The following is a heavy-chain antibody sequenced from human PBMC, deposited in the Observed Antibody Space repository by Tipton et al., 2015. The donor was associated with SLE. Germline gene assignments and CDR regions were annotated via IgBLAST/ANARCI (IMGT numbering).Heavy chain of an antibody. CDR3: ARDWAGGLHLGKLSSYFDY. D-gene: IGHD3-16*02. J-gene: IGHJ4*02. CDR1: GFTFSTYG. Sequence: RSLRLSCAASGFTFSTYGVHWVRQAPGKGLEWVAVTSYDGSNKYYAESVKGRFAISRDNSKSTVYLHMNSLRVEDTAVYHCARDWAGGLHLGKLSSYFDYWGQGTLATVSS. CDR2: TSYDGSNK. V-gene: IGHV3-30*09.